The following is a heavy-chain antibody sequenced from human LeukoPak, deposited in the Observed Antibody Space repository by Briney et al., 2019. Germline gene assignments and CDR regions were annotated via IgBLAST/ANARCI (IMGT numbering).Heavy chain of an antibody. CDR3: ASYYYGSGSYYNWFDP. CDR1: GFTFSSYS. CDR2: ISSSSSYI. D-gene: IGHD3-10*01. Sequence: GGSLRLSCAASGFTFSSYSMNWVRQAPGKGLEWVSSISSSSSYIYYADSVKGRFTISRDNAKNSLYLQMNSLRAEDTAVYYCASYYYGSGSYYNWFDPWGQGTLVTVSS. V-gene: IGHV3-21*01. J-gene: IGHJ5*02.